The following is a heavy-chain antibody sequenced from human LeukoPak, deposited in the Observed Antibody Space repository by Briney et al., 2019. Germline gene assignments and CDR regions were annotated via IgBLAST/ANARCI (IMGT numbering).Heavy chain of an antibody. V-gene: IGHV3-30*03. J-gene: IGHJ6*02. CDR1: GCTFSGYG. D-gene: IGHD2-2*01. CDR2: ISYDGSNK. Sequence: PGGSLRLSCAASGCTFSGYGMHWVRQAPGKGLEWVAVISYDGSNKYYADSVKGRFTISRDNSKNTLYLQMNSLRAEDTAVYYCAISTRYYYYGMDVWGQGTTVTVSS. CDR3: AISTRYYYYGMDV.